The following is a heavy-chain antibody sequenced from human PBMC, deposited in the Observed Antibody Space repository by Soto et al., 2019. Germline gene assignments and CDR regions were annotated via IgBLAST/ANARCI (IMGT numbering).Heavy chain of an antibody. CDR3: ARDPVRLRYFDWLLTENDY. CDR1: GYTFTSYT. Sequence: ASVKVSCKASGYTFTSYTIHWVRQAPGQRPEWMGWINAYNGNTNYAQKFQGRVTMTTDTSTSTAYMELRSLRSDDTAVYYCARDPVRLRYFDWLLTENDYWGQGTLVTVSS. CDR2: INAYNGNT. V-gene: IGHV1-18*01. D-gene: IGHD3-9*01. J-gene: IGHJ4*02.